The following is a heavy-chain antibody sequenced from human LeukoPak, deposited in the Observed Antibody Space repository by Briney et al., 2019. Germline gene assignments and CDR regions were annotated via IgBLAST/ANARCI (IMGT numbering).Heavy chain of an antibody. Sequence: PGGSLRLSCAASGFTVSSNYMSGVRQAPGKGLEWVSIIYSGGSTYYADSVKGRFTISRDNSKNTLYLQMNSLRAEDTAVYYCAREGTYCGGDCYDYWGQGTLVTVSS. CDR1: GFTVSSNY. D-gene: IGHD2-21*01. CDR3: AREGTYCGGDCYDY. J-gene: IGHJ4*02. CDR2: IYSGGST. V-gene: IGHV3-66*01.